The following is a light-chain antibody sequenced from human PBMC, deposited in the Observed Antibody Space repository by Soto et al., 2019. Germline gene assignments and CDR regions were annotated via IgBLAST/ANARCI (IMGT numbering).Light chain of an antibody. J-gene: IGKJ1*01. Sequence: DIQMTQSPSSLSASVGDRVTITCRASQGISNYLAWYHQKPGKVPKLLIYAASTLQSGVQSRFSGSGSGTDFTLTISSLQPEDVATYYCLKYNSAPWTFGQGTKVEIK. CDR2: AAS. V-gene: IGKV1-27*01. CDR1: QGISNY. CDR3: LKYNSAPWT.